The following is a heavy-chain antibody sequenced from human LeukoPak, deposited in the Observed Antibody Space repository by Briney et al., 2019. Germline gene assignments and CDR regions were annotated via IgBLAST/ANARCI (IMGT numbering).Heavy chain of an antibody. CDR2: IYYSGTT. CDR3: ARAGYYYDSSGPIYS. CDR1: GGSISSDNYY. D-gene: IGHD3-22*01. V-gene: IGHV4-39*07. Sequence: SETLSLTCTVSGGSISSDNYYWGWIRQPPGKGLEWIGSIYYSGTTYYNPSLKSRVTISVDTSKNQFSLKLSSVTAADTAVYYCARAGYYYDSSGPIYSWGQGTLVTVSS. J-gene: IGHJ4*02.